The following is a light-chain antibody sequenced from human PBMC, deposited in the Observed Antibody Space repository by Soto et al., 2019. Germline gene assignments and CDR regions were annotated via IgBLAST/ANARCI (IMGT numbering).Light chain of an antibody. CDR2: DVT. V-gene: IGLV2-11*01. J-gene: IGLJ1*01. CDR3: CSFAGSFSYV. CDR1: SSDVGRYDY. Sequence: QSALTQPRSVSGSPGQSVTISCTGTSSDVGRYDYVSWYQQHPGKAPKLIIYDVTERPAGVPDRFSGSKSGNTASLTISGLQAEDEADYSCCSFAGSFSYVFGGGTKLTV.